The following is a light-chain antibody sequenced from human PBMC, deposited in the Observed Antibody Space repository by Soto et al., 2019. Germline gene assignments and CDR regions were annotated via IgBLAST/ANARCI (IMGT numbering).Light chain of an antibody. CDR2: DVT. V-gene: IGLV2-14*01. J-gene: IGLJ2*01. CDR3: SSCTSSSTLE. CDR1: SSDVGGYNF. Sequence: QSALTQPASVSGSPGQSITISCTGTSSDVGGYNFVSWYQQHPGKAPKLMIYDVTNRPSGVSNRFSGSKSGNTASLTISGLQAEDEADYYCSSCTSSSTLEFGGGTKLTVL.